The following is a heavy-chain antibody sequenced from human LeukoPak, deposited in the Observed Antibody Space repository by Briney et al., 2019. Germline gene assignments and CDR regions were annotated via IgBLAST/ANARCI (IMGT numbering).Heavy chain of an antibody. CDR1: GFTFDDYA. J-gene: IGHJ4*02. CDR2: ISWNSGSI. D-gene: IGHD4-17*01. CDR3: AKDTVTTYFDY. Sequence: PGRSLRLSCAASGFTFDDYAMHWVRQAPGKGLEWVSGISWNSGSIGYADSVKGRFTISRDNAKNSLYLQMNSLRAEDTALYYCAKDTVTTYFDYWGQGTLVTVSS. V-gene: IGHV3-9*01.